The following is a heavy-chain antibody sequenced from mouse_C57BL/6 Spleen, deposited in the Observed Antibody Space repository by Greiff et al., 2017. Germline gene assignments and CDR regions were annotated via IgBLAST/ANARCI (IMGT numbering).Heavy chain of an antibody. CDR3: VSATGTRDAMDY. Sequence: EVHLVESGGGLVQPKGSLKLSCAASGFSFNTYAMNWVRQAPGKGLEWVARIRSNSNNYATYYADSVKDRITISRDDSESMLYLQMNNLKTEDTAMYYCVSATGTRDAMDYWGQGTSVTVSS. CDR1: GFSFNTYA. J-gene: IGHJ4*01. CDR2: IRSNSNNYAT. V-gene: IGHV10-1*01. D-gene: IGHD4-1*02.